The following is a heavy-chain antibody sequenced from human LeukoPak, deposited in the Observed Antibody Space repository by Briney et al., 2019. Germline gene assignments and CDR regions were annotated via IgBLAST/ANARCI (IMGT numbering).Heavy chain of an antibody. CDR1: GGSIISAGSC. D-gene: IGHD1-26*01. CDR2: IYYSGST. J-gene: IGHJ5*02. CDR3: ARSLYSGSYYWFDP. V-gene: IGHV4-61*08. Sequence: PSQTLSLTCSVSGGSIISAGSCWSWIRQHPGKGLEWIGYIYYSGSTNYNPSLKSRVTISVDTSKTQFSLKLSSVTAADTAVYYCARSLYSGSYYWFDPWGQGTLVTVSS.